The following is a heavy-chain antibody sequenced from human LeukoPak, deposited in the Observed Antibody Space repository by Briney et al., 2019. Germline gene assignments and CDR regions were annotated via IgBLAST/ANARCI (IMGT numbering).Heavy chain of an antibody. Sequence: PSETLSLTCTVSSGSITNYYWSWIRQPPGKRLEWIGSFYYSGNTYYNPSLKSRVTISVDTSKNQFSLKLNSVAAADTAVYYCARSPDIILAAMAGWYFDFWGQGTLVTVSS. CDR2: FYYSGNT. CDR1: SGSITNYY. V-gene: IGHV4-59*12. J-gene: IGHJ4*02. CDR3: ARSPDIILAAMAGWYFDF. D-gene: IGHD2-2*01.